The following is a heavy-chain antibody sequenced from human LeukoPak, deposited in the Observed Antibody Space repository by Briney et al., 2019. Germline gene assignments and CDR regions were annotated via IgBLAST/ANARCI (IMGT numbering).Heavy chain of an antibody. CDR2: ISYDESKK. V-gene: IGHV3-30*03. J-gene: IGHJ2*01. Sequence: GGSLRLSCAASGFTFSAYGMHWVRQAPGKGLEWVAVISYDESKKRYVDSVKGRFTISRDNSKNTMYLQMNSLRAEDTAVYYCARDKAYPGGFLDLWGRGTLVTVSS. CDR1: GFTFSAYG. CDR3: ARDKAYPGGFLDL. D-gene: IGHD2-8*02.